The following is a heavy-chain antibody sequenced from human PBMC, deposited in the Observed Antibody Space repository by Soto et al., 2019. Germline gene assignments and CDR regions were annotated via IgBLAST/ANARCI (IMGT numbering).Heavy chain of an antibody. V-gene: IGHV3-9*01. Sequence: EVQLVESGGGLVQPGRSLRLSCAASGFTFDDYAMHWVRQAPGKGLEWVSGISWNSGSIGYADSVKGRFTISRDNAKNSLYPQMNSLRAEDTALYYCAKDGPRGVRGVISPYYYYMDVWGKGTTVTVSS. CDR1: GFTFDDYA. CDR3: AKDGPRGVRGVISPYYYYMDV. CDR2: ISWNSGSI. J-gene: IGHJ6*03. D-gene: IGHD3-10*01.